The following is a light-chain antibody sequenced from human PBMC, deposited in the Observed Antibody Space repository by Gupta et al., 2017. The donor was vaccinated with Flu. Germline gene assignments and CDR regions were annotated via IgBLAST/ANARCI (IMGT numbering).Light chain of an antibody. CDR2: DAS. CDR3: QQSYSTLWT. Sequence: EIQMTQSPSSLSASVGDRVTITCRASQSISSYLNWYQQKPGKAPKLLIYDASSLQSGVPSRFSGSGSGTDFTLTISSLQPEDFATYYCQQSYSTLWTCGQGTRVEIK. CDR1: QSISSY. J-gene: IGKJ1*01. V-gene: IGKV1-39*01.